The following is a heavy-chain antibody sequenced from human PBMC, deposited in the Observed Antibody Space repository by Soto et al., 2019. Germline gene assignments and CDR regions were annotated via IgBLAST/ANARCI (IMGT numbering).Heavy chain of an antibody. V-gene: IGHV1-69*13. CDR2: IIPIFGTA. CDR1: GGTFSSYA. D-gene: IGHD3-3*01. J-gene: IGHJ6*02. CDR3: ARTYYDFWSGYYSEATPNAYYYYYGMDV. Sequence: SVKVSCKSSGGTFSSYAISWVRQAPGQGLEWMGGIIPIFGTANYAQKFQGRVTITADESTSTAYMGLSSLRSEDTAVYYCARTYYDFWSGYYSEATPNAYYYYYGMDVWGQGTTVTVSS.